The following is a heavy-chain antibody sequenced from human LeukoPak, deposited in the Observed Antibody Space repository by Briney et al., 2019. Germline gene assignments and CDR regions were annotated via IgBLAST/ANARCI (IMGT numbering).Heavy chain of an antibody. Sequence: SETLSLTCTVSGGSISSSSYYWSWIRQPPGKGLEWIGYIYHSGSTYYNPSLKSRVTISVDRSKNQFSLKLSSVTAADTAVYYCVRHRGAIVADDFDYWGQGTLVTVSS. V-gene: IGHV4-30-2*01. CDR3: VRHRGAIVADDFDY. CDR2: IYHSGST. CDR1: GGSISSSSYY. D-gene: IGHD5-12*01. J-gene: IGHJ4*02.